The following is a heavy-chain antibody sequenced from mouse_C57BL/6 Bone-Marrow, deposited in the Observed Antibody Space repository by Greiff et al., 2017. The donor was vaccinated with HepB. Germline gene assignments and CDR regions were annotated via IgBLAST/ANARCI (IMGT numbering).Heavy chain of an antibody. D-gene: IGHD4-1*01. J-gene: IGHJ3*01. CDR2: ISSGGSYT. CDR3: ARPGVAY. V-gene: IGHV5-6*01. CDR1: GFTFSSYG. Sequence: DVQLQESGGDLVKPGGSLKLSCAASGFTFSSYGMSWVRQTPDKRLEWVATISSGGSYTYYPDSVKGRFTISRDNAKNTLYLQMSSLKSEDTAMYYCARPGVAYWGQGTLVTVSA.